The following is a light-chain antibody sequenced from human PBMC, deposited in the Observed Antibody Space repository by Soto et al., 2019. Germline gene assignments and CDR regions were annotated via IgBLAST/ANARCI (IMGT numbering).Light chain of an antibody. J-gene: IGLJ2*01. CDR2: DVS. Sequence: QSVLTQPASVSGSPGQSITISCTGTSSDVGGYNYVSWYQQHPGKAPKLMIYDVSNRPSGVSNRFSGSKSGNTASLTISGLQAEDEADYYCSSYTSSSTFGGGTKRTVL. CDR1: SSDVGGYNY. V-gene: IGLV2-14*01. CDR3: SSYTSSST.